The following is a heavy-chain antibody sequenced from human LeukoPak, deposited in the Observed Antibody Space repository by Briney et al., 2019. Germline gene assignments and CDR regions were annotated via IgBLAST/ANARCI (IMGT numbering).Heavy chain of an antibody. CDR3: ARVSGRRDISSSSLWAFDI. D-gene: IGHD6-6*01. V-gene: IGHV1-18*01. CDR1: GYSFSSYD. CDR2: ISAYNGDT. Sequence: ASVKVSCKPSGYSFSSYDISWVRQAPGQGLEWMGWISAYNGDTNYAQRVQGRVTMTTDTSTSTAYMEMRSLRSDDTAVHYCARVSGRRDISSSSLWAFDIWGQGTLVTVSS. J-gene: IGHJ3*02.